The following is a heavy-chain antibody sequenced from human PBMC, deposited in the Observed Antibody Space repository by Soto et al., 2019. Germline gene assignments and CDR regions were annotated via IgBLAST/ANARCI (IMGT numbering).Heavy chain of an antibody. J-gene: IGHJ4*02. CDR1: GFTFSSYE. Sequence: EVQLVESGGGLVQPGGSLRLSCAASGFTFSSYEMNWVRQDTGKGLEWVSYISSSGSTIYYADSVKGRFTISRDNAKNSVYLQMNILRVEDTAVYYCGSEDYESFNFDYWGPGTLDTVSS. D-gene: IGHD4-17*01. V-gene: IGHV3-48*03. CDR3: GSEDYESFNFDY. CDR2: ISSSGSTI.